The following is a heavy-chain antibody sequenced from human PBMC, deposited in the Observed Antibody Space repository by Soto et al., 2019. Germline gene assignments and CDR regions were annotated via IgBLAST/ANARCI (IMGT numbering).Heavy chain of an antibody. V-gene: IGHV3-23*01. D-gene: IGHD2-21*01. CDR3: AKARDRDYFDY. Sequence: GGSLRLSCAASGSIFSNYAMSWVRQAPGRGLEWVSAISGSGGSTYYADSVKGRFTISRDNSKNTLYLQMNSLRAEDTAVYYCAKARDRDYFDYWGQGTLVTVSS. CDR2: ISGSGGST. J-gene: IGHJ4*02. CDR1: GSIFSNYA.